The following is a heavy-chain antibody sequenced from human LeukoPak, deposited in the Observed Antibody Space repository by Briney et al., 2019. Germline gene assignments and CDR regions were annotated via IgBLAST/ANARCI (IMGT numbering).Heavy chain of an antibody. J-gene: IGHJ4*02. CDR3: ARENSDCGGDCRHFDY. D-gene: IGHD2-21*02. CDR1: GGTFSSYA. V-gene: IGHV1-69*04. CDR2: IIPIFGIA. Sequence: GSSVKVSCMASGGTFSSYAISCVRQAPGQGVEWMGRIIPIFGIANYAQKFQGRVTITADKSTSTAYMELSSLRSEDTAVYYCARENSDCGGDCRHFDYWGQGTLVTVSS.